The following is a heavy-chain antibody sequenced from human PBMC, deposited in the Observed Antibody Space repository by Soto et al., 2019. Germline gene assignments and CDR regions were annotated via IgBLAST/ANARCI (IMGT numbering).Heavy chain of an antibody. J-gene: IGHJ3*02. V-gene: IGHV3-23*01. Sequence: EVQLLESGGGLVQPGGSLRLSCAASGFTFSSYAMSWVRQAPGKGLEWVSAISGSGGSTYYADSVKGRFTISRDNSKNTLYLQMNSLRAEDTAVYDCAQRYCSGGSCYHDAFDIWGQGTMVTVSS. D-gene: IGHD2-15*01. CDR3: AQRYCSGGSCYHDAFDI. CDR1: GFTFSSYA. CDR2: ISGSGGST.